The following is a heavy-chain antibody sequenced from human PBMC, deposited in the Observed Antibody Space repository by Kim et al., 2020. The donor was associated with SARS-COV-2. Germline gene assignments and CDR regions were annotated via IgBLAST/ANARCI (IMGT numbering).Heavy chain of an antibody. Sequence: GGSLRLSCAASGFTFSNYAMHWVRQAPGKGLEFVSGISGKGGSSEYANAVKVRFTISRDNSRNTQYLHMGSLRTDDIAVYDCSRDWWQRDDSGGPLGLWGQGALVTVSS. D-gene: IGHD1-26*01. CDR2: ISGKGGSS. CDR3: SRDWWQRDDSGGPLGL. CDR1: GFTFSNYA. J-gene: IGHJ4*02. V-gene: IGHV3-64*01.